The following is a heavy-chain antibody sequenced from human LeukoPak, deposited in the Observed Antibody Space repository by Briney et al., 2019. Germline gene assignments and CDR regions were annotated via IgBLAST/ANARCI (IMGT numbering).Heavy chain of an antibody. V-gene: IGHV4-4*09. CDR3: VVSPNQDFFDF. CDR1: GVSIYSHY. Sequence: SETLSLTCTASGVSIYSHYLNWIRQPPGKPLEWLGHISDSGRTNYNPSLKSRVTMSVDTSKSQFSLSLKSLTAADTAVYYCVVSPNQDFFDFWGQGPLVTVSS. J-gene: IGHJ4*02. CDR2: ISDSGRT.